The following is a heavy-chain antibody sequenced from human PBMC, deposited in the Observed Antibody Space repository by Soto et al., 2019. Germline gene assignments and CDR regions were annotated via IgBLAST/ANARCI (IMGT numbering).Heavy chain of an antibody. Sequence: GGSLRLSCEASGCTFNKYSMTWVRHAPWKGLEWVSVITGSTGFTVYVDSVKGRFTISRDNAKNSLYLQMNSLRAEDTALYYCAKYFYSRGWGDYVSYCGQGTQGIVS. CDR1: GCTFNKYS. CDR2: ITGSTGFT. V-gene: IGHV3-9*01. J-gene: IGHJ1*01. D-gene: IGHD6-19*01. CDR3: AKYFYSRGWGDYVSY.